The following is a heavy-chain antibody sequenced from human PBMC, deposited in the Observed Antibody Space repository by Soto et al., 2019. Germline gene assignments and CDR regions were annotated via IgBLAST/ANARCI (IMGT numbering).Heavy chain of an antibody. CDR3: AKGGAIVAAGTRVYLYNAMDV. J-gene: IGHJ6*02. D-gene: IGHD1-26*01. CDR2: INPNSGDT. CDR1: GYTFTGYY. Sequence: AASVKGSCKASGYTFTGYYVHWGRQAPGHGLEWTGWINPNSGDTYLAQRFQGRVTMNRDTSIGTAYMELRGLTSDDTAEYYCAKGGAIVAAGTRVYLYNAMDVWGQGTTVIVSS. V-gene: IGHV1-2*02.